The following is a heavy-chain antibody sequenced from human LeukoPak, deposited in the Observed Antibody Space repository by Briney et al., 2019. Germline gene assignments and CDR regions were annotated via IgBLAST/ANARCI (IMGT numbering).Heavy chain of an antibody. V-gene: IGHV1-8*01. Sequence: AASVKVSCKASGYTFTSYDINWVRQATGQGLEWMGWMNPNSGNTGYAQKFQGRVTMTRNTSISTAYMELSSLRSEDTAEYYCARGGSLRWYNWFDPWGQGTLVTVSS. J-gene: IGHJ5*02. CDR2: MNPNSGNT. CDR1: GYTFTSYD. D-gene: IGHD4-23*01. CDR3: ARGGSLRWYNWFDP.